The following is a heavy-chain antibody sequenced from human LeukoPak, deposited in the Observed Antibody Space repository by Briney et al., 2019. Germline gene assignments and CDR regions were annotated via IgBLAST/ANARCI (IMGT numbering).Heavy chain of an antibody. Sequence: ASVKVSCKASGYTFTGYYTHWVRQAPGQGLGWMGWINPNSGDTNYAEKFQGRVTMTRDTSISTAYMDLRRLRSDDTAVYHCARADSVSSTWSSFDYWGHGTLVTVSS. CDR3: ARADSVSSTWSSFDY. D-gene: IGHD6-13*01. J-gene: IGHJ4*01. CDR1: GYTFTGYY. CDR2: INPNSGDT. V-gene: IGHV1-2*02.